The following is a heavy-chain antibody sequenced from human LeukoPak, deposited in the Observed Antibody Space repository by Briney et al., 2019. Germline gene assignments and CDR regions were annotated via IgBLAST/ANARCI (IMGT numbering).Heavy chain of an antibody. CDR3: ARDRTPEWLDDAFDI. J-gene: IGHJ3*02. Sequence: GGSLRLSCAASGFTFSRYAMHWVRQAPGKGLEWVAVISFDVNNKYYADSVKGRFTISRDNSENTLYLQMNSLRAEDTAVYYCARDRTPEWLDDAFDIWGQGTMVTVSS. CDR1: GFTFSRYA. V-gene: IGHV3-30-3*01. CDR2: ISFDVNNK. D-gene: IGHD6-19*01.